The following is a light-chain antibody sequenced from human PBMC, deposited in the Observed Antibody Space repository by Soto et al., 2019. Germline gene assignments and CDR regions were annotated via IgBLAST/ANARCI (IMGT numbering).Light chain of an antibody. CDR3: QQYNDWPLT. CDR1: QGISSW. V-gene: IGKV1-12*01. CDR2: AAS. Sequence: DIQMTQSPSSVSASVGDRVTITGRASQGISSWFAWYQQKPGKAPNLLIYAASTLQSGVPSRFSGSGSGTDFTLTISSLQSEDFALYYCQQYNDWPLTFGQGTKVDIK. J-gene: IGKJ1*01.